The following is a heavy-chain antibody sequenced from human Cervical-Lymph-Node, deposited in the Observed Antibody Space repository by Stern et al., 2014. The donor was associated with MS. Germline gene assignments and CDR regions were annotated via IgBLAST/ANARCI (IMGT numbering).Heavy chain of an antibody. CDR3: AARGGFCGGVSCSSAGFDF. D-gene: IGHD2-15*01. J-gene: IGHJ3*01. Sequence: QITLKESGPTLVKPTQTLTLTCALSGFSLNSAGVGVGWIRQPPGKALEWIAVIYWDDDKHHSPSLKTILTITKDTSKIHVVLTFTNMDPVDTGTYYCAARGGFCGGVSCSSAGFDFWGQGTMVTVSS. CDR1: GFSLNSAGVG. V-gene: IGHV2-5*02. CDR2: IYWDDDK.